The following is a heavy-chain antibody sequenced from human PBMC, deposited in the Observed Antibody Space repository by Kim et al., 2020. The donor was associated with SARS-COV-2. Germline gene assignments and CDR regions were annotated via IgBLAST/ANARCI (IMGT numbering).Heavy chain of an antibody. J-gene: IGHJ4*02. CDR1: GLIFSNHA. V-gene: IGHV3-30-3*01. CDR3: ARDSKGSGSYLDF. Sequence: GGSLRLSCAASGLIFSNHAMHWVRQAPGKGLEWVAVISFDGTKKYYADSVKGRFTISRDNSNNTVYLQMNGLRLEDTAMYICARDSKGSGSYLDFWGQGTLVTVSS. CDR2: ISFDGTKK. D-gene: IGHD3-10*01.